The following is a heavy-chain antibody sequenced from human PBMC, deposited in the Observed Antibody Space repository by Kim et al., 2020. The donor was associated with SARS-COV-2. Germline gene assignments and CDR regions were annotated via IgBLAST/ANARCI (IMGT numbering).Heavy chain of an antibody. D-gene: IGHD3-10*01. CDR2: IHPGDSDT. CDR1: GYTFTSYW. V-gene: IGHV5-51*01. CDR3: ARLWLGQFDY. J-gene: IGHJ4*02. Sequence: GESLKISCKGSGYTFTSYWIAWVRQMPGKGLEWMGIIHPGDSDTRYSPSFQGQVTISADKSITTAYLQWRSLRASDTAIYYCARLWLGQFDYWGQGTLVTV.